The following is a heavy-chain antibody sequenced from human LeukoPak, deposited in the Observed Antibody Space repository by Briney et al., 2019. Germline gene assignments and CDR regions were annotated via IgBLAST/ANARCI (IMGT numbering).Heavy chain of an antibody. CDR3: ARAESMALYFLY. Sequence: ASVKVSCKASGYTFTDFGLIWVRQAPGQGLEWMGWVSTYNGDTDYAKKFQDRVTMTTESSTQTTFMELRNLRSDDTAVYYCARAESMALYFLYWGQGTLVSVSS. CDR2: VSTYNGDT. V-gene: IGHV1-18*01. J-gene: IGHJ1*01. CDR1: GYTFTDFG. D-gene: IGHD1-14*01.